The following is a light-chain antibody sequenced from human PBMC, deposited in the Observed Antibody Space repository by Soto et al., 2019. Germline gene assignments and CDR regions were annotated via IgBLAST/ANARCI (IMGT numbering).Light chain of an antibody. CDR1: QSVSSTY. V-gene: IGKV3-20*01. Sequence: EVVLTQSPATLSLSPGERATLSCRASQSVSSTYLAWYQQQHGQAPRXLMSGTSNRATGTPDRFSGSGSGTEFTLTISRLEPEDFEVYYCQQYGSPPITFGQGTRLEI. CDR2: GTS. CDR3: QQYGSPPIT. J-gene: IGKJ5*01.